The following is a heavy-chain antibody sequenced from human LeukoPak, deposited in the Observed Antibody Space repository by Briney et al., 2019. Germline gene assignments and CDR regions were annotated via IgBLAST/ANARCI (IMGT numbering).Heavy chain of an antibody. CDR3: AKGKGYYYDSSGYFYFDY. Sequence: GGSLRLSCAASGFTFSSYNMNWVRQAPGKGLEWVSAISGSGGSTYYADSVKGRFTISRDNSKNTLYLQMNSLRAEDTAVYYCAKGKGYYYDSSGYFYFDYWGQGTLVTVSS. D-gene: IGHD3-22*01. V-gene: IGHV3-23*01. J-gene: IGHJ4*02. CDR1: GFTFSSYN. CDR2: ISGSGGST.